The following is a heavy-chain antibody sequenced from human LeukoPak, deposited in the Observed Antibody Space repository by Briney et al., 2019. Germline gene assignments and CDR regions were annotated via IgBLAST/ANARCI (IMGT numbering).Heavy chain of an antibody. J-gene: IGHJ6*03. CDR3: ARGGYYYDRSGYSASYHMDV. V-gene: IGHV1-18*01. D-gene: IGHD3-22*01. Sequence: ASVKVSCKASGYTFTSYGISCVRQAPGQGREWMGWISAYNGNTNYAQELQGRVTMTTDTSTSTAYMELRSLRSDDTAVYYCARGGYYYDRSGYSASYHMDVWGKGTTVTVSS. CDR2: ISAYNGNT. CDR1: GYTFTSYG.